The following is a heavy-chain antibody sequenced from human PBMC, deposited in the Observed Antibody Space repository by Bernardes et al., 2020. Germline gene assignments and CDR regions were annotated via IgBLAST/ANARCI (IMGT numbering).Heavy chain of an antibody. D-gene: IGHD1-26*01. CDR1: GYTFTVYY. CDR3: AREGFSGEHWKAFDY. Sequence: DSVQVSCKATGYTFTVYYMHWVRQAPGQGPEWMACINPNSGDTGCAQKFQGRVTVTRDTSITTAYMELSRLTSDDTAVYFCAREGFSGEHWKAFDYWGQGALVTVSS. V-gene: IGHV1-2*02. CDR2: INPNSGDT. J-gene: IGHJ4*02.